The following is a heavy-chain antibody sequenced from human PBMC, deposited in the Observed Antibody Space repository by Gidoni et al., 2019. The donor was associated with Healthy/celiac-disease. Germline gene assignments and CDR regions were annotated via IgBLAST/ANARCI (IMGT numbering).Heavy chain of an antibody. J-gene: IGHJ3*01. Sequence: QVQLVQSGAAVKKPGSSVKVSCKASGGTFSSYAISWVRQAPGQGLEWMGGIIPIFGTANYAQKFQGRVTITAYESTSTAYMELSSLRSEDTAVYYCARRQMVRGVIADAFDLWGQGTMVTVSS. CDR3: ARRQMVRGVIADAFDL. CDR2: IIPIFGTA. D-gene: IGHD3-10*01. CDR1: GGTFSSYA. V-gene: IGHV1-69*01.